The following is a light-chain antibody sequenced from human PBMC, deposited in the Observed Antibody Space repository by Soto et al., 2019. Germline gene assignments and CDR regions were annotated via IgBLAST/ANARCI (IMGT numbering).Light chain of an antibody. CDR2: DDD. J-gene: IGLJ2*01. CDR1: SGSIASNY. V-gene: IGLV6-57*04. Sequence: FMLTQPHSVSESPGKTVTISCTRSSGSIASNYVQWYQQRPGSAPTTVIFDDDQRRSGVPDRFSGSIDRSSNSASLTISGLKTEDEADYYWQSYDSSKVVFGGGTKLTVL. CDR3: QSYDSSKVV.